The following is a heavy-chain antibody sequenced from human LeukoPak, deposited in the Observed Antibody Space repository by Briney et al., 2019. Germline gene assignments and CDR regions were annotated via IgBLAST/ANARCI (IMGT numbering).Heavy chain of an antibody. CDR1: GNYW. CDR3: ARGLFGYDSSGYYPYYYYGMDV. D-gene: IGHD3-22*01. Sequence: GGSLRLSCAASGNYWMHWVRQATGKGLEWVSAIGTAGDTYYPGSVKGRFTFSRENAKNSLYLQMNSLRAGDTAVYYCARGLFGYDSSGYYPYYYYGMDVWGQGTTVTVSS. V-gene: IGHV3-13*01. CDR2: IGTAGDT. J-gene: IGHJ6*02.